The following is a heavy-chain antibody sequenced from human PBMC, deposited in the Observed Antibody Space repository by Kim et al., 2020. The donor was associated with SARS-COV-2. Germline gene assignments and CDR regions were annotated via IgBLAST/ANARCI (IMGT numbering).Heavy chain of an antibody. CDR3: AYCGGGRGRAGWFGP. V-gene: IGHV3-15*05. D-gene: IGHD2-21*01. J-gene: IGHJ5*02. Sequence: APVTGRFTISRDDSKHTVYLQMNSLKTEGTAVYYCAYCGGGRGRAGWFGPWGQGTLVTVSS.